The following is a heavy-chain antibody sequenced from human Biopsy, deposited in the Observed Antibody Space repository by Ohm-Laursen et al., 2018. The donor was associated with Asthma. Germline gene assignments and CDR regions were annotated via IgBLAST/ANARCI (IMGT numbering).Heavy chain of an antibody. CDR2: VTYDGISQ. CDR3: ARERAGVLGSYNGMDV. D-gene: IGHD2-8*01. CDR1: GFTFSNYG. Sequence: SLRLSCTASGFTFSNYGMHWVRQVAGKGLDWVAVVTYDGISQYYAESVKGRFTISRDNSRNTLNLQMNSVRPDDTAVYFCARERAGVLGSYNGMDVWGPGTAVSVSS. V-gene: IGHV3-30*03. J-gene: IGHJ6*02.